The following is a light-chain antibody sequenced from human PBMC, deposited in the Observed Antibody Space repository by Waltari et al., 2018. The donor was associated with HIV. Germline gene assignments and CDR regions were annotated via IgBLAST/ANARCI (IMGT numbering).Light chain of an antibody. CDR3: LQDYNLPGA. CDR1: QRIDTTS. Sequence: VLTQSPGTLSVSPGERATLSCRASQRIDTTSLSWYQQKPGQAPRLVIYGASTRASGIPPRFSGSGSGTDFTLTISSLQPEDFASYYCLQDYNLPGAFGQGTRMEIK. V-gene: IGKV3D-7*01. J-gene: IGKJ1*01. CDR2: GAS.